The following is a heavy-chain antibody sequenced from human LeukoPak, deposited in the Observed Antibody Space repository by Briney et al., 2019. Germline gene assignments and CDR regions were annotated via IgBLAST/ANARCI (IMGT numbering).Heavy chain of an antibody. V-gene: IGHV3-30*03. CDR2: ISSEGNEK. D-gene: IGHD5-12*01. J-gene: IGHJ4*02. CDR1: GVTFSSYG. Sequence: GGALRLSCAASGVTFSSYGMHWVRQAPGKGVEGGALISSEGNEKLYGASLKRRFTLSRDDSKSMLYLQMNSLRAEDTAVYYCTTKVIRGNSGDDYDDWGQGTLVTVSS. CDR3: TTKVIRGNSGDDYDD.